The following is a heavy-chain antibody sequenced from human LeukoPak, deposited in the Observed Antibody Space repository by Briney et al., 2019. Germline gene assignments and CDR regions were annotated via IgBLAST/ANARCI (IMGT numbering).Heavy chain of an antibody. CDR1: GFTFSSFA. J-gene: IGHJ5*02. CDR2: IWYNGSNK. D-gene: IGHD4-17*01. V-gene: IGHV3-33*01. Sequence: PAGSLRLSCAASGFTFSSFAMHWVLQAPGKGLEWLADIWYNGSNKYYAESVKGRFTISRDNSKNSLYLQMNSLRAEDTAVYYCSRGGYGDYNNWFDPWGQGTLVIVSS. CDR3: SRGGYGDYNNWFDP.